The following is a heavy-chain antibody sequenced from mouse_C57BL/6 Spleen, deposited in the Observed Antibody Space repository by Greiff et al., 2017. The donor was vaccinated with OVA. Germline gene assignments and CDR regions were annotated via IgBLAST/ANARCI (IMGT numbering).Heavy chain of an antibody. Sequence: QVQLQQPGAELVKPGASVTLSCKASGYTFTSYWMHWVKQRPGQGLEWIGMIHPNSGSTNYNEKFKSKATLTVDKSSSTAYMQLSSLTSEDSAVYYCARPNYGSSIFDYWGQGTTLTVSS. CDR3: ARPNYGSSIFDY. CDR2: IHPNSGST. D-gene: IGHD1-1*01. V-gene: IGHV1-64*01. CDR1: GYTFTSYW. J-gene: IGHJ2*01.